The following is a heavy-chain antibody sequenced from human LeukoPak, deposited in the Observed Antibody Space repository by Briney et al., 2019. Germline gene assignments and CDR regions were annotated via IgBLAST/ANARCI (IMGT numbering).Heavy chain of an antibody. CDR1: GGSISSYY. J-gene: IGHJ6*03. CDR2: IYYSGST. V-gene: IGHV4-59*01. Sequence: PSETLSLTCTVSGGSISSYYCSWIRQPPGKGLEWIGYIYYSGSTNYDPSLKSRVTISVDTSKNQFSLKLSSVTAADTAVYYCARGGYYMDVWGKGTTVTVSS. CDR3: ARGGYYMDV.